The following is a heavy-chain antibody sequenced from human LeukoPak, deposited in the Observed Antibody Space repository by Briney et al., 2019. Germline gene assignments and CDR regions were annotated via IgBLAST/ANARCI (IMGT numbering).Heavy chain of an antibody. CDR2: IYPGDSDT. Sequence: GESLKISCKGSGYSFTRYWIGWVRQMPGKGLEWMGIIYPGDSDTKYSPSFQGQVTISADKSISTAYLQWSSLKASDTALYYCATSGADSSRWYLDYWGQGTLVTVSS. CDR3: ATSGADSSRWYLDY. J-gene: IGHJ4*02. D-gene: IGHD3-22*01. CDR1: GYSFTRYW. V-gene: IGHV5-51*01.